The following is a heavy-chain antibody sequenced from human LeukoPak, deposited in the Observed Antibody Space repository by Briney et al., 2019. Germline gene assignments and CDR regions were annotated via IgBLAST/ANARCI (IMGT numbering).Heavy chain of an antibody. CDR1: GFTFSSYA. Sequence: QPGGSLRLSCAASGFTFSSYAMHWVRQAPGKGLEWVSAISGSGGSTYYADSVKGRFTISRDNSKNTLYLQMNSLRAEDTAVYYCAKAAVYSGRNDGSNWFDPWGQGTLVTVSS. CDR2: ISGSGGST. V-gene: IGHV3-23*01. J-gene: IGHJ5*02. D-gene: IGHD1-26*01. CDR3: AKAAVYSGRNDGSNWFDP.